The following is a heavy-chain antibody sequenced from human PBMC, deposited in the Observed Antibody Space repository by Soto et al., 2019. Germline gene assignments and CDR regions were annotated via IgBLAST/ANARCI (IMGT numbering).Heavy chain of an antibody. Sequence: GGSLRLSCAASGFTFSNAWMSWVRQAPGKGLEWVGRIKSKTDGGTTDYAAPVKGRFTISRDDSKNTLYLQMNSLKTEDTAVYYCTTLAARPGPYYYYMDVWGKGTTVTVSS. CDR3: TTLAARPGPYYYYMDV. CDR2: IKSKTDGGTT. CDR1: GFTFSNAW. J-gene: IGHJ6*03. V-gene: IGHV3-15*01. D-gene: IGHD6-6*01.